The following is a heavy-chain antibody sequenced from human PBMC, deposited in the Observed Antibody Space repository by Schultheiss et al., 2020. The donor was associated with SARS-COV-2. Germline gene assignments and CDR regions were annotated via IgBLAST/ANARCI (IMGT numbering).Heavy chain of an antibody. CDR3: ASRCSSTSCPAGRYYYYYGMDV. J-gene: IGHJ6*02. D-gene: IGHD2-2*01. CDR2: INHSGST. V-gene: IGHV4-34*01. Sequence: SETLSLTCAVYGGSFSGYYWSWIRQPPGKGLEWIGEINHSGSTNYNPSLKRRVTMSVDTSKNQFSLKLSSVTAADTAVYYCASRCSSTSCPAGRYYYYYGMDVWGQGTTVTVSS. CDR1: GGSFSGYY.